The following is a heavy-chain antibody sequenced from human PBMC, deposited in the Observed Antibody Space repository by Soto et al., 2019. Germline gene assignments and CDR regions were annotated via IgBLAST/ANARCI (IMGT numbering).Heavy chain of an antibody. V-gene: IGHV1-69*06. CDR2: IIPIFGTA. J-gene: IGHJ6*02. CDR1: GGTISSYA. CDR3: ARGSNYYDSSGPPSPLYYYYYGMDV. D-gene: IGHD3-22*01. Sequence: QVQLVQSGAEVKKPGSSVKVSCTASGGTISSYAISWVRQAPGQGLEWMGGIIPIFGTANYAQKFQGRVTITADKSTSTAYMELSSLRSEDTAVYYCARGSNYYDSSGPPSPLYYYYYGMDVWGRGTTVTVSS.